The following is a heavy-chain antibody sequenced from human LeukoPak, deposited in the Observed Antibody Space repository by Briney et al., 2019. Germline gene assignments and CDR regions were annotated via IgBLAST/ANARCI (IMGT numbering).Heavy chain of an antibody. V-gene: IGHV4-4*07. CDR1: GGSISSYY. D-gene: IGHD1-26*01. CDR3: ARDNTYSGSYYGEELSSGVDY. J-gene: IGHJ4*02. Sequence: SETLSPTCTVSGGSISSYYWSWIRQPAGKGLEWIGRIYTSGSTNYNPSLKSRVTISVDKSKNQFSLKLSSVTAADTAVYYCARDNTYSGSYYGEELSSGVDYWGQGTLVTVSS. CDR2: IYTSGST.